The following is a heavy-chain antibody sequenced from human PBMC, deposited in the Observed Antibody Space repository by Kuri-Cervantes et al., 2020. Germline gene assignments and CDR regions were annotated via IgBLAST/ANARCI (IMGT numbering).Heavy chain of an antibody. CDR1: GFSLSTSGMR. Sequence: SGPTLVNPKETLSLTCTFSGFSLSTSGMRVSWIRQPPGKALEWLARIDWDDDKFYSTSLKTRLTISKDTSKNQVVLTMTNMYPVDTATYYCARNDYGYAFDIWGQGTMVTVSS. V-gene: IGHV2-70*04. CDR3: ARNDYGYAFDI. CDR2: IDWDDDK. J-gene: IGHJ3*02. D-gene: IGHD4-17*01.